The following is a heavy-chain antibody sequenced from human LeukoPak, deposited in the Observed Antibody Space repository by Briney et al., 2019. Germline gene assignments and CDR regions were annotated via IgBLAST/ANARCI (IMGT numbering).Heavy chain of an antibody. CDR3: AKSGLNRFDY. CDR2: ISGRDGNT. V-gene: IGHV3-23*01. D-gene: IGHD2-15*01. CDR1: GFTFSSYA. J-gene: IGHJ4*02. Sequence: GGSLRLSCAASGFTFSSYAMSWVREAPGKGLEWVSNISGRDGNTYYADSVKGRFTISRDNSKSMLYVQMNSLRAEDTAVYYCAKSGLNRFDYWGQGTLVTVSS.